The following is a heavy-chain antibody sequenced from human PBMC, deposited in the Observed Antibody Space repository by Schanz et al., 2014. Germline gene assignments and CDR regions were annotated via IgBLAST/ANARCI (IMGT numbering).Heavy chain of an antibody. CDR1: GYTFTSYD. CDR3: TKGRTFGR. CDR2: MNSKTGNT. D-gene: IGHD3-16*01. Sequence: QVQLVQSAPEVKKPGASVKVSCKASGYTFTSYDINWVRQATGQGLEWMGWMNSKTGNTGYAQRFQGRVTMTRNTSITTAYLELSSLRSGDTAVYYCTKGRTFGRWGQGTLLTVSS. J-gene: IGHJ4*02. V-gene: IGHV1-8*01.